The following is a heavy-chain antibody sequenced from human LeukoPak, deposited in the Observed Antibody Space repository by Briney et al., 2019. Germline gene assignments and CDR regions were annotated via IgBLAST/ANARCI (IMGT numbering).Heavy chain of an antibody. J-gene: IGHJ4*02. V-gene: IGHV1-2*05. Sequence: ASVKVSCKASGYTFTDYYVHWVQQAPGQGLEWMGRVNPDTGGTNYAQKLPGRVTMTRDTSINTAYMELSRLTPDDTVIYYCARVGPTSYFDYWGQGTLVTVSS. CDR1: GYTFTDYY. CDR3: ARVGPTSYFDY. CDR2: VNPDTGGT.